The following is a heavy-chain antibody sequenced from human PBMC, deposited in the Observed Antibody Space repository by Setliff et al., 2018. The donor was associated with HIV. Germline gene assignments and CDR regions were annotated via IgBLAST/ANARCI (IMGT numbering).Heavy chain of an antibody. J-gene: IGHJ4*02. D-gene: IGHD5-18*01. CDR2: IHYSGSS. CDR3: AREQREVSTYYFDY. CDR1: GGSITGHY. V-gene: IGHV4-59*11. Sequence: PSETLSLTCTVSGGSITGHYWSWIRQPPGKGLEWIGYIHYSGSSNYNPSLKSRVSISLDTSKKQFSLKLRSVTAADTAVYYCAREQREVSTYYFDYWAQGTMVTVSS.